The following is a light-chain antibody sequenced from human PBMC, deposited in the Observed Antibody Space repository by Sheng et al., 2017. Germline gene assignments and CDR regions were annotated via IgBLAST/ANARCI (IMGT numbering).Light chain of an antibody. CDR3: QQSFSLPLT. CDR2: ASS. CDR1: QSITNY. V-gene: IGKV1-39*01. Sequence: IQMTQSPSSLSASVGDRVTITCRASQSITNYLNWYQQKPGKAPKLLIYASSSLQRGVPSRFSGSGSGTDFTLTINTLQPEDFATYFCQQSFSLPLTFGGGTKV. J-gene: IGKJ4*01.